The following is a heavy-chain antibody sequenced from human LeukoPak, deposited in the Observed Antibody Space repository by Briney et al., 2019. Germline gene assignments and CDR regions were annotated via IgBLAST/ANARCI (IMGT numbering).Heavy chain of an antibody. D-gene: IGHD2-8*02. CDR1: GYSFRKYW. V-gene: IGHV5-51*01. CDR3: ARRMYFNPTGGYLEDAFEF. J-gene: IGHJ3*01. Sequence: GESLKISCKGSGYSFRKYWIGWVRQMPGKGLEWMGITYPGDADTRYSPSFQGQVIISADKSTNTADLKWGSLKASDSAIYYCARRMYFNPTGGYLEDAFEFWGPGTMVTVSS. CDR2: TYPGDADT.